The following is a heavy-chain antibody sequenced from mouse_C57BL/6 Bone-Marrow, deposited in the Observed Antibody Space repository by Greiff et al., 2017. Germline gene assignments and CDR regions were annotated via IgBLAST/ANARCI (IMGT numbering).Heavy chain of an antibody. V-gene: IGHV10-1*01. CDR2: IRSKSNNYAT. CDR1: GFSFNTYA. CDR3: VRHGQLRPFAY. J-gene: IGHJ3*01. Sequence: DVKLQESGGGLVQPKGSLKLSCAASGFSFNTYAMNWVRQAPGKGLEWVARIRSKSNNYATYYADSVKDRFTISRDDSESMLYLQMNNLKTEDTAMYYCVRHGQLRPFAYWGQGTLVTVSA. D-gene: IGHD3-2*02.